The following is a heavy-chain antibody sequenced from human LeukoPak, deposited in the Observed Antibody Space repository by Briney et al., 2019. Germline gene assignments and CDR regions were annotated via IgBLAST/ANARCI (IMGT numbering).Heavy chain of an antibody. D-gene: IGHD1-26*01. CDR3: ARGSATTHYYYYYMDV. Sequence: GGSLRLSCAASGFSFSNNPMHWVRQAPGRGLEWVAVSSSDGNNEYYADSVKGRFTISRDNSKNTLYLKMNSLRPEDTAVYYCARGSATTHYYYYYMDVWGKGTTVTVSS. CDR1: GFSFSNNP. J-gene: IGHJ6*03. V-gene: IGHV3-30*01. CDR2: SSSDGNNE.